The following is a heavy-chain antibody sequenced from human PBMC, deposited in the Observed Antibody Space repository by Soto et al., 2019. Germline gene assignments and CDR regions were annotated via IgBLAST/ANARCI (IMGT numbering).Heavy chain of an antibody. J-gene: IGHJ4*02. V-gene: IGHV1-69*09. CDR3: ATPACAATWCSPSHNLDH. CDR1: GGTFVRHV. CDR2: INPLSGIS. D-gene: IGHD2-2*01. Sequence: QGQLVQSGAEVKKPESSVKVSCKTSGGTFVRHVISWVRQAPGQGPEWMGKINPLSGISNYAQKFQDRVTFTADTDSSTAYMELSSLRSDDTAVYYCATPACAATWCSPSHNLDHWVQGTLVTVSS.